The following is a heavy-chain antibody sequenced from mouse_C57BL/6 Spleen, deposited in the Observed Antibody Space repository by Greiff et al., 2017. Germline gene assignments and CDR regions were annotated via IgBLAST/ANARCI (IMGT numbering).Heavy chain of an antibody. CDR3: ARERGDY. CDR2: INPSNGGT. V-gene: IGHV1-53*01. CDR1: GYTFTSYW. Sequence: QVPLKQPGTELVKPGASVKLSCKASGYTFTSYWMHWVKQRPGQGLEWIGNINPSNGGTNYNEKFKIKATLTVYKSSSAVYMQRSSLTSEDLAVYDCARERGDYWGQGTTLTVSS. J-gene: IGHJ2*01.